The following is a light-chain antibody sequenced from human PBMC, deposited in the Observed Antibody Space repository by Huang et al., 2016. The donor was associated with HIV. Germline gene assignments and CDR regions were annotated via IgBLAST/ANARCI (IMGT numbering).Light chain of an antibody. CDR3: QQYYTSPQT. CDR2: WAA. CDR1: QSVLSSATNKNY. Sequence: DIVMTQSPDSLAVSLGEAATLTCRSSQSVLSSATNKNYLAWFQQKSGQSPKLLMFWAATREAGVPDRFSGSGSGTHFTLTINNVKTEDVAIYYCQQYYTSPQTFGPGTKVEIK. V-gene: IGKV4-1*01. J-gene: IGKJ1*01.